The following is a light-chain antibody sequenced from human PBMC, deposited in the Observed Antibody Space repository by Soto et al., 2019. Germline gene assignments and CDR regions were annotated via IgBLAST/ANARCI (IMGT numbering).Light chain of an antibody. CDR3: QSYDSSLSGSYV. CDR2: GNR. V-gene: IGLV1-40*01. Sequence: QFVRTPPRARAWASGDAVTISRNGSSSNIGAGYDVPWYQQLPGTALKLLLYGNRNRPSGVPDRFSGSKSGTSASLAITGLQAEDEADYYCQSYDSSLSGSYVFGTGTKVTVL. J-gene: IGLJ1*01. CDR1: SSNIGAGYD.